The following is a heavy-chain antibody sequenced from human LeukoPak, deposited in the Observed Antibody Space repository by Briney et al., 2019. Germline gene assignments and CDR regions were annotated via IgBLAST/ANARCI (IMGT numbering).Heavy chain of an antibody. V-gene: IGHV3-48*02. CDR1: GFTFSSYS. CDR2: ISSSSTI. J-gene: IGHJ4*02. Sequence: GGSLRLSCAASGFTFSSYSMNWVRQAPGKGLEWVSYISSSSTIYYADSVKGRFTISRDNAKNSLYLQMNSLRDEDTAVYNCARDRLGGSGRKTFDYWGQGTLVTVSS. D-gene: IGHD3-10*01. CDR3: ARDRLGGSGRKTFDY.